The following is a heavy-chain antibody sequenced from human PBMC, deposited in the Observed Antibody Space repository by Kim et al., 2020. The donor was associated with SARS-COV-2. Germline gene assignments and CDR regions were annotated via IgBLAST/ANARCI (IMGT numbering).Heavy chain of an antibody. Sequence: SVKVSCKASGYTFTSYAMNWVRQAPGQGLEWMGWINTNTGNPTYAQGFTGRFVFSLDTSVSTAYLQISSLKAEDTAVYYCARADVTTIFGMVIIPVHDFDYWGQGTLVTVSS. J-gene: IGHJ4*02. D-gene: IGHD3-3*01. CDR1: GYTFTSYA. CDR2: INTNTGNP. CDR3: ARADVTTIFGMVIIPVHDFDY. V-gene: IGHV7-4-1*02.